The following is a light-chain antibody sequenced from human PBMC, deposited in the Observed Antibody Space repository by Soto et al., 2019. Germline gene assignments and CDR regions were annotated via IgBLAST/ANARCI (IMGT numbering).Light chain of an antibody. CDR2: KAS. Sequence: DIQMTQSPSTLSASVGDRVTITCRATQSISSWLAWYQQKPGKAPKLLIYKASNLESGVPSRFSGIGSGTEFTLTISSLQPGDFATYYCQQYSTYPYTFGQGTKLEIK. CDR3: QQYSTYPYT. J-gene: IGKJ2*01. CDR1: QSISSW. V-gene: IGKV1-5*03.